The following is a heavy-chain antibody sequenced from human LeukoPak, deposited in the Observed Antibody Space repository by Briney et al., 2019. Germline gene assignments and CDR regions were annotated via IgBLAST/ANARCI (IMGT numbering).Heavy chain of an antibody. D-gene: IGHD1-26*01. CDR1: GFTFSSYS. J-gene: IGHJ4*02. Sequence: GGSLRLSCAASGFTFSSYSMNWVRQAPGKGLEWVSYISSSSSTIYYADSVKGRFTISRDNAKNSLYLQMNSLRAEDTAVYYCARESSVGAHKAFDYWGQGTLVTVSS. CDR3: ARESSVGAHKAFDY. V-gene: IGHV3-48*01. CDR2: ISSSSSTI.